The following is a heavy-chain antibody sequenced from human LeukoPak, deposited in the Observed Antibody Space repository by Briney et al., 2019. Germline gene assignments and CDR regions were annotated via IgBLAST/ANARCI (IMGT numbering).Heavy chain of an antibody. J-gene: IGHJ4*02. D-gene: IGHD6-13*01. CDR1: GLTFSNFG. V-gene: IGHV3-66*01. Sequence: PGRSLRLSCAASGLTFSNFGMHWARQAPGKGLEWVSVIYSGGSTYYADSVKGRFTISRDNSKNTLYLQMNSLRAEDTAVYYCARDPRWAAAATNYWGQGTLVTVSS. CDR2: IYSGGST. CDR3: ARDPRWAAAATNY.